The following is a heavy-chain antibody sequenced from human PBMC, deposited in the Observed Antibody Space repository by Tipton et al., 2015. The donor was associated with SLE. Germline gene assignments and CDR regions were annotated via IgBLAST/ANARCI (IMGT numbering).Heavy chain of an antibody. J-gene: IGHJ4*02. D-gene: IGHD3-10*02. CDR3: ARTGVQGVIDY. CDR1: GDSITSGSYS. CDR2: ILYSGTT. Sequence: TLSLTCIVSGDSITSGSYSWGWIRQPPGKGLEWIGSILYSGTTYYNPSLKSRVTMSVDTSKNQFSLKINSVTAADTAVYYCARTGVQGVIDYWGQGTLVTVSS. V-gene: IGHV4-39*07.